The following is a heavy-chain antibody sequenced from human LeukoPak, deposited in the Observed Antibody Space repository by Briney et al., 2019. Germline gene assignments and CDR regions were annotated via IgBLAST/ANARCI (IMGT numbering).Heavy chain of an antibody. J-gene: IGHJ6*03. Sequence: PSETLSLTCTVAGYSISGYYWSWIRQPPGKGLEWIGYIYYSGSTYYNPSLKSRVTISVDTSKNQFSLKLSSVTAADTAVYYCARRIIGRSGYHYYYYMDVWGKGTTVTVSS. V-gene: IGHV4-59*12. CDR2: IYYSGST. CDR1: GYSISGYY. D-gene: IGHD3-3*01. CDR3: ARRIIGRSGYHYYYYMDV.